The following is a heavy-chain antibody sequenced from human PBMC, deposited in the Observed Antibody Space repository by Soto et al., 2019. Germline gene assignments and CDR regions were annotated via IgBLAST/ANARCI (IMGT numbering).Heavy chain of an antibody. V-gene: IGHV1-2*02. J-gene: IGHJ6*02. CDR1: GYIFTGYY. CDR3: ARERYQVISDGMDV. CDR2: INPETGGT. D-gene: IGHD2-2*01. Sequence: QVQLVQSGADVKTPGASVRVSCKASGYIFTGYYVHWVREAPGQGLEWMGWINPETGGTSYAQKFQGRVTLSRDTSINTAYLELSRLRFDDAAVYFCARERYQVISDGMDVWGQGTTVTVSS.